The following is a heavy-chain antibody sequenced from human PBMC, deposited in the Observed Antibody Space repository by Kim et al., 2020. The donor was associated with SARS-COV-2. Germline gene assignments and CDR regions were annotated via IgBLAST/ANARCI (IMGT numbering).Heavy chain of an antibody. J-gene: IGHJ6*02. CDR1: GGSFSGYY. CDR2: INHSGST. D-gene: IGHD1-26*01. Sequence: SETLSLTCAVYGGSFSGYYWSWIRQPPGKGLEWIGEINHSGSTNYNPSLKSRVTISVDTSKNQFSLKLSSVTAADTAVYYCARGRAHRASYGMDVWGQGTTVTVSS. CDR3: ARGRAHRASYGMDV. V-gene: IGHV4-34*01.